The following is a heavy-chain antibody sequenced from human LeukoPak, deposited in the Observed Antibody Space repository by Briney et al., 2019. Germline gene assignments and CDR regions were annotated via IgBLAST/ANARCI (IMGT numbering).Heavy chain of an antibody. CDR3: TKPTYGSGSYYDY. CDR1: GFTLSSYA. D-gene: IGHD3-10*01. J-gene: IGHJ4*02. Sequence: QPGGSLRLSCAASGFTLSSYAMSWVRQAPGKGLEWVSAISGSGGSTYYADSVKGRFTLSRDNSKNTLYLQMTSLRAEDTAVYYCTKPTYGSGSYYDYWGQGTLVTVSS. V-gene: IGHV3-23*01. CDR2: ISGSGGST.